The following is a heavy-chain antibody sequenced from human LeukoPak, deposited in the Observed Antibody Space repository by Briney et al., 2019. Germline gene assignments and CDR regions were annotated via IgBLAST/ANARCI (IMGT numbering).Heavy chain of an antibody. CDR3: ARGTWDRRRNPRSDYFDY. J-gene: IGHJ4*02. CDR1: GFTFSSYE. Sequence: PGGSLRLSCAASGFTFSSYEMSWVRQAPGKGLEWVSYISSSGSTIYYADSVKGRFTISRDNAKNSLYLQMNSLRAEDTAVYYCARGTWDRRRNPRSDYFDYWGQGALVTVSS. CDR2: ISSSGSTI. V-gene: IGHV3-48*03. D-gene: IGHD1-14*01.